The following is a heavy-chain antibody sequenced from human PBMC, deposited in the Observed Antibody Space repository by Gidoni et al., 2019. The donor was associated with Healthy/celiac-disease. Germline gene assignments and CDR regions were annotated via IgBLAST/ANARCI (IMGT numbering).Heavy chain of an antibody. J-gene: IGHJ6*02. D-gene: IGHD3-10*01. CDR3: ARRVTMVRGVITHYYYYGMDV. Sequence: QLQLQESGPGLVKPSETLSLTCTVSGGSISSSSYYWGWIRQPPGKGLEWIGSIYYSGSTYYNPSLKSRVTISVDTSKNQFSLKLSSVTAADTAVYYCARRVTMVRGVITHYYYYGMDVWGQGTTVTVSS. CDR1: GGSISSSSYY. CDR2: IYYSGST. V-gene: IGHV4-39*01.